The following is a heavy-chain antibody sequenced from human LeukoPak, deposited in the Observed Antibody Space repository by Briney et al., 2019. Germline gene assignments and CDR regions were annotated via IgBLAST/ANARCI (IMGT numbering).Heavy chain of an antibody. CDR1: GASISSYY. CDR3: ARGSSGSDY. CDR2: IYYSGNT. V-gene: IGHV4-59*01. J-gene: IGHJ4*02. Sequence: SETLSLTCTVSGASISSYYWSWIRQPPGKGLEWIGYIYYSGNTNYNPALKSRVTISEDTAKNQISLKLSSVTAADTAVYYCARGSSGSDYWGQGTLVTVSS. D-gene: IGHD6-19*01.